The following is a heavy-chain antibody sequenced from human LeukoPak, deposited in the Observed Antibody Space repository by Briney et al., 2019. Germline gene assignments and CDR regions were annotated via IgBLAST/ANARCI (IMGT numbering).Heavy chain of an antibody. V-gene: IGHV4-38-2*02. CDR2: VYHDGST. D-gene: IGHD6-13*01. CDR1: GYSITSGYY. Sequence: SETLSLTCSVSGYSITSGYYWGWILQSPGQGLEWIGSVYHDGSTYYNPSLKSRVTVSVDTSKNQISLSLSSVTATDTAVYYCARDFFGRAAGTGNWFDPWGQGTLVTVSS. J-gene: IGHJ5*02. CDR3: ARDFFGRAAGTGNWFDP.